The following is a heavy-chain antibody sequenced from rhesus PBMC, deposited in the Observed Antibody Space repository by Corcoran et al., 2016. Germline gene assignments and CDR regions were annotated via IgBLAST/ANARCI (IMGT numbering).Heavy chain of an antibody. V-gene: IGHV4-169*01. CDR3: ARARVGSTHDY. D-gene: IGHD1-44*01. CDR1: GGSISSSY. CDR2: NYGSGSST. Sequence: QLQLQESGSGLVKPSETLSVTFAVSGGSISSSYWSWIRQAPGKGLEWIGYNYGSGSSTNYNPSLKGRVTLSVDASKSQLSLKLSSVTAADTAVYYCARARVGSTHDYWAGGSWSPSPQ. J-gene: IGHJ4*01.